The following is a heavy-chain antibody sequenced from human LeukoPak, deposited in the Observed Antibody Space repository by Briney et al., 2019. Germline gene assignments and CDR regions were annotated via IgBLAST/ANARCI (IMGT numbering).Heavy chain of an antibody. CDR3: ARAPARLWYYYYGMDV. CDR1: GGSFSGYY. D-gene: IGHD2-15*01. V-gene: IGHV4-34*01. CDR2: INHSGSS. Sequence: SETLSLTCAVYGGSFSGYYWSGIRQPPGKGLEWIGEINHSGSSNYNPSLKSRVTISVDTSKNQFSLKLSSVTAADTAVYYCARAPARLWYYYYGMDVWGQGTTVTVSS. J-gene: IGHJ6*02.